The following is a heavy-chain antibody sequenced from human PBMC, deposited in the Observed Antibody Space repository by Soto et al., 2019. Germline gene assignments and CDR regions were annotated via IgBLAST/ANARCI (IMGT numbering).Heavy chain of an antibody. V-gene: IGHV3-74*01. Sequence: GGSLRLSCVASGFTFSRYCMHWVRQVPGKGLVWVSRINTDGSSRSYADSVKGRFTISRDNAKNTLYLQMNSLRAEDTAVYYCARVGLGAFDAFDVWGQGTLVTV. CDR1: GFTFSRYC. CDR2: INTDGSSR. J-gene: IGHJ3*01. D-gene: IGHD1-26*01. CDR3: ARVGLGAFDAFDV.